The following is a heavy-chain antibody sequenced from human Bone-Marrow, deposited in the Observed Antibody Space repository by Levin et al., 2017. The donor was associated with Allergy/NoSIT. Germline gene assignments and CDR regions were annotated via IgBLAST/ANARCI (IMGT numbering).Heavy chain of an antibody. CDR3: ARGPGVSGLDY. J-gene: IGHJ4*02. D-gene: IGHD3-10*01. CDR2: IYYSGRT. V-gene: IGHV4-39*01. Sequence: SQTLSLPCTVSDGSIRSNSYYWAWIRQPPGKGLEWIGTIYYSGRTYYNPSLKSRVTISIDTSKKQFSLNIISVTAADTAVYYCARGPGVSGLDYWGQGILVTVSS. CDR1: DGSIRSNSYY.